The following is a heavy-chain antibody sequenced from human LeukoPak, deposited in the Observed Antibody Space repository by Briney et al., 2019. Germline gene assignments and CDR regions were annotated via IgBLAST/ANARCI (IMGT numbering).Heavy chain of an antibody. V-gene: IGHV6-1*01. J-gene: IGHJ3*02. CDR3: AREPFTYYYDSSGYLNYAFDI. CDR1: GDSFSSKSAA. D-gene: IGHD3-22*01. CDR2: TYYRSKWSS. Sequence: SQTLSLTCAISGDSFSSKSAAWNWIRQSPSRGLEWLGRTYYRSKWSSGYAESVKSRITINPDTSKNQFSLQLNSVTPEDTAVYYCAREPFTYYYDSSGYLNYAFDIWGQGTMVTVSS.